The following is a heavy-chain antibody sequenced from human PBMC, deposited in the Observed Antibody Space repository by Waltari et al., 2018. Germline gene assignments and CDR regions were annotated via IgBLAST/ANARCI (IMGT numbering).Heavy chain of an antibody. CDR3: ARALNDYYGDSFDY. J-gene: IGHJ4*02. CDR1: GGSFSGYY. D-gene: IGHD4-17*01. CDR2: INHSGST. V-gene: IGHV4-34*01. Sequence: QVQLQQWGAGLLKHSESLSITCAVDGGSFSGYYWSWIRQPPGKGLEWIGEINHSGSTNYNPSLKSRVTISVDASKNQFSLKLSSVTAADTAVYYCARALNDYYGDSFDYWGQGTLVTVSS.